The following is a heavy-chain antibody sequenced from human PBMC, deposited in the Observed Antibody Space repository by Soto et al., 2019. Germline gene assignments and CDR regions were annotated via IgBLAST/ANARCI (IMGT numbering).Heavy chain of an antibody. D-gene: IGHD1-7*01. CDR3: ARGLNWNYGAFDY. V-gene: IGHV4-34*01. J-gene: IGHJ4*02. CDR2: INHRGST. CDR1: GGSFSTYY. Sequence: QVLLQQWGAGLLKPSETLSLTCAVYGGSFSTYYWSWIRQPPGKGLEWSGEINHRGSTNYNPSLKSRVTISVDTSKNQFSLKVSSVTAADRAVYYCARGLNWNYGAFDYWGQGTLVTGSS.